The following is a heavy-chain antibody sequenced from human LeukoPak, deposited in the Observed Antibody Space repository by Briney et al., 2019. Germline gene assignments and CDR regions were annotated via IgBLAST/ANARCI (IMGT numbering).Heavy chain of an antibody. CDR2: IYTSGST. CDR1: GGSISSYY. Sequence: SETLSLTCTVSGGSISSYYWSWIRQPAGKGLEWIGRIYTSGSTNYNPSLKSRVTMSVDTSKNQFSLKLSSATAADTAVYYCARVGGSYYEYWFDPWGQGTLVTVSS. V-gene: IGHV4-4*07. CDR3: ARVGGSYYEYWFDP. D-gene: IGHD1-26*01. J-gene: IGHJ5*02.